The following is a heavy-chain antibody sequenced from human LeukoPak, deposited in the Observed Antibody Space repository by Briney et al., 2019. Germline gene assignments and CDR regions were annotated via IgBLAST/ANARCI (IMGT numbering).Heavy chain of an antibody. CDR3: ARAVTAARTLEH. D-gene: IGHD6-13*01. CDR1: GFTFSSNW. CDR2: INSDGSGT. V-gene: IGHV3-74*01. Sequence: GGSLRLSCAASGFTFSSNWMHWVRRAPGKGLVWVSRINSDGSGTGYADSVKGRFTISRDNAKNTLYLQMNSLRAEDTAVYYCARAVTAARTLEHWGQGTLVTVSS. J-gene: IGHJ1*01.